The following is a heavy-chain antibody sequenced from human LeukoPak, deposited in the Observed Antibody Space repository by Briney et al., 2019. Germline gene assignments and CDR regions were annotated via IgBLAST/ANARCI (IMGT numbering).Heavy chain of an antibody. CDR2: IYTSGST. CDR3: ASERTPLSKYYYYYMDV. CDR1: GGSISSGSYY. J-gene: IGHJ6*03. Sequence: SETLSLTCTVSGGSISSGSYYWSWIRQPAGKGLEWIGRIYTSGSTNYNPSLKSRVTISVDTSKNQFSLKLSSVTAADTAVYYCASERTPLSKYYYYYMDVWGKGTTVAVSS. V-gene: IGHV4-61*02.